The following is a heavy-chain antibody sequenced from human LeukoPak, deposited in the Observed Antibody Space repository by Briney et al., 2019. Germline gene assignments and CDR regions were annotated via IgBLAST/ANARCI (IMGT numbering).Heavy chain of an antibody. Sequence: GASVKVSCKASGYTFTTYDINWVRQAPGQGLEWMGWINPNSGGTNYAQKFQGRVTMTRDTSISTAYMELSRLRSDDTAVYYCARVHPSSSWYSGYYYYYMDVWGKGTTVTISS. CDR3: ARVHPSSSWYSGYYYYYMDV. CDR2: INPNSGGT. J-gene: IGHJ6*03. CDR1: GYTFTTYD. D-gene: IGHD6-13*01. V-gene: IGHV1-2*02.